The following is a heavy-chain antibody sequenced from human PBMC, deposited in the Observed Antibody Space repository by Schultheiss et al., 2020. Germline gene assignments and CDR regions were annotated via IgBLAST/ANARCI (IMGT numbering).Heavy chain of an antibody. J-gene: IGHJ4*02. D-gene: IGHD1-26*01. Sequence: GGSLRLSCAASGFSFNYYSMNWVRQAPGKGLEWISYITSSSSTIHYADSVKGRFTVSRDNAKNSLYLQMNSLRDEDTAVYYCAGNSGYSRDGLDFWGQGTLVTVSS. CDR2: ITSSSSTI. V-gene: IGHV3-48*02. CDR1: GFSFNYYS. CDR3: AGNSGYSRDGLDF.